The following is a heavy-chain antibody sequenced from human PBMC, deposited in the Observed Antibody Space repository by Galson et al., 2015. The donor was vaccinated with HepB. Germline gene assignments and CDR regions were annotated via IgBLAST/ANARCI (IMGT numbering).Heavy chain of an antibody. D-gene: IGHD3-10*01. J-gene: IGHJ6*02. CDR1: EFTFSSYW. V-gene: IGHV3-7*03. CDR3: ARRISLVRGIITKPDYYYGMDV. CDR2: INPDGSEE. Sequence: SLRLSCAASEFTFSSYWMNWVRQAPGKGLEWVANINPDGSEEYYVASLKGRFTISKDNAKNSLYLQMDSLRAEDTAVYYCARRISLVRGIITKPDYYYGMDVWGQGPRSPSP.